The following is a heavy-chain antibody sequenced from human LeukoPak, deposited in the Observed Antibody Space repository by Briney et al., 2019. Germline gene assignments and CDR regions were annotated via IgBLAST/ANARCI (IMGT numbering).Heavy chain of an antibody. J-gene: IGHJ3*02. V-gene: IGHV1-69*04. D-gene: IGHD2-8*01. CDR2: FVPMLGIS. CDR1: GGSFSSYG. CDR3: ARDRRTYAFDI. Sequence: ASVKVSCKSSGGSFSSYGIRWVRQAPGQGLDWMGRFVPMLGISTFAQKFQGRVTVTADKSTDTVYMELSSLRFDDTAVYYCARDRRTYAFDIWGQGTLVTVSS.